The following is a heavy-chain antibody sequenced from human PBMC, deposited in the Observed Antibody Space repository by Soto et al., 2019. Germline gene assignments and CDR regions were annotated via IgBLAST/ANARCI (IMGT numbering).Heavy chain of an antibody. CDR3: AREMVRGVGSDY. CDR1: GYTFTSYG. D-gene: IGHD3-10*01. Sequence: ASVKVSCKASGYTFTSYGISWVRQAPGQGLEWMGWISTYNGNTKYAQKLQGRVTMTTDTSTSTAYMELRSLRSDDTAVLYCAREMVRGVGSDYWGQGTLVTVSS. V-gene: IGHV1-18*01. J-gene: IGHJ4*02. CDR2: ISTYNGNT.